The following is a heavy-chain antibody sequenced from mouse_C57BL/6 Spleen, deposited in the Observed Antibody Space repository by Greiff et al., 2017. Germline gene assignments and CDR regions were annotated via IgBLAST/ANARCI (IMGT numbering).Heavy chain of an antibody. D-gene: IGHD2-1*01. V-gene: IGHV1-61*01. CDR1: GYTFTSYW. J-gene: IGHJ2*01. CDR3: TRGGYYGNYLDY. CDR2: IYPSDSET. Sequence: QVQLQQPGAELVRPGSSVKLSCKASGYTFTSYWMDWVKQRPGQGLEWIGNIYPSDSETHYNQKFKDKATLTVDQSSSTAYMQRSSLASEDSAVYCGTRGGYYGNYLDYWGQGTTLTVSS.